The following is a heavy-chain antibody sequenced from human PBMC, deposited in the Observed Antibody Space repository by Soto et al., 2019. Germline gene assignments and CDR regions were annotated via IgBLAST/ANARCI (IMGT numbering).Heavy chain of an antibody. V-gene: IGHV4-39*01. J-gene: IGHJ6*02. D-gene: IGHD3-3*01. CDR1: GVSISSSSYY. CDR3: ARHAPYYDLYGMDV. Sequence: PSETLSLTCAVSGVSISSSSYYWGWIRQPPGKGLEWIGSIYYSGSTYYNPSLKSRVTISVDTSKNQFSLKLSSVTAADTAVYYCARHAPYYDLYGMDVWGQGTTVTVSS. CDR2: IYYSGST.